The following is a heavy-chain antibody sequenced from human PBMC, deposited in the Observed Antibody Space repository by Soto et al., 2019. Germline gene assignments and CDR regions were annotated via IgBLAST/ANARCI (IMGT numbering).Heavy chain of an antibody. CDR1: GFTFSSYA. V-gene: IGHV3-23*01. CDR2: ISGSGGST. CDR3: AKDRRRYCSSTSCPHYGMDV. D-gene: IGHD2-2*01. Sequence: GGSLRLSCAASGFTFSSYAMSWVRQAPGKGLEWVSAISGSGGSTYYADSVKGRFTISRDNSKNMLYLQMNSLRAEDTAVYYCAKDRRRYCSSTSCPHYGMDVWGQGTTVTVSS. J-gene: IGHJ6*02.